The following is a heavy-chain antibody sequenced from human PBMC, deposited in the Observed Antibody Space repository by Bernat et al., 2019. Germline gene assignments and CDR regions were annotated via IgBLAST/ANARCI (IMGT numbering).Heavy chain of an antibody. J-gene: IGHJ4*02. CDR2: IQYDGSNK. CDR1: GFTFSIYV. D-gene: IGHD1-26*01. V-gene: IGHV3-30*02. Sequence: QVQLVESGGGVVQPGGSPRLSCAASGFTFSIYVMHWVRQAPGKGLEWVAFIQYDGSNKYYADSVKGRFTISRDNSKNTLYLQMNSLRAEDTGVYYCSRGLGTVGTTTLDYWGRGTLVTVSS. CDR3: SRGLGTVGTTTLDY.